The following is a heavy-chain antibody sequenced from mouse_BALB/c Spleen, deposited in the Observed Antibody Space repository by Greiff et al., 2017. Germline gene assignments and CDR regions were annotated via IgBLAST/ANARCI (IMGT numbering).Heavy chain of an antibody. CDR1: GYTFTSYV. V-gene: IGHV1-14*01. CDR3: ATGYYGSSGWYFDV. Sequence: VQLKESGPELVKPGASVKMSCKASGYTFTSYVMHWVKQKPGQGLEWIGYINPYNDGTKYNEKFKGKATLTSDKSSSTAYMELSSLTSEDSAVYYCATGYYGSSGWYFDVWGAGTTVTVSS. CDR2: INPYNDGT. J-gene: IGHJ1*01. D-gene: IGHD1-1*01.